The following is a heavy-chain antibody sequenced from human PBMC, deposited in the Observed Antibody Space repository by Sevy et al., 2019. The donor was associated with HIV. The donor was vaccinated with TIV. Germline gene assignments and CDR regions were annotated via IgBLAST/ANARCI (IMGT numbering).Heavy chain of an antibody. V-gene: IGHV3-30*18. CDR1: GFTLSTHV. J-gene: IGHJ4*02. Sequence: GGSLRLSCEVSGFTLSTHVMQWVRQAPGKGLEWVAGISYDESTQYYGDSVKGRFTISRDNSKNTLYLQMNSLRPEDTAVYYCAKDPRPYGDNVEGFDYWGQGTLVTVSS. CDR3: AKDPRPYGDNVEGFDY. CDR2: ISYDESTQ. D-gene: IGHD4-17*01.